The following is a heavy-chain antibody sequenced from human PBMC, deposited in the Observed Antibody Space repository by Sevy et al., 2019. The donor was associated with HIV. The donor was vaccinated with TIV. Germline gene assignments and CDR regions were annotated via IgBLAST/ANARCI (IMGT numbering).Heavy chain of an antibody. Sequence: ASVKVSCKASGGTFSSYGISWVRQAPGQGLEWMGGIIPILGTVNYAQKFQGRVTITAEESTKTAFMELSSLRSEHTAVYYCARGGGNGWYYFDYWGQETLVTVSS. D-gene: IGHD6-19*01. CDR3: ARGGGNGWYYFDY. CDR1: GGTFSSYG. V-gene: IGHV1-69*13. J-gene: IGHJ4*02. CDR2: IIPILGTV.